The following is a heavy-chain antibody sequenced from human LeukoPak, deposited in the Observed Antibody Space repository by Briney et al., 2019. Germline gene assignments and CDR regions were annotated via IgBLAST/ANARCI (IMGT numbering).Heavy chain of an antibody. Sequence: ASVTVSCTASGYTFTSYYVHWVRQAPGQGLEWMGIINPSGGSTSYAQKFQGRVTMTRDTSTSTVYMELSSLRSEDTAVYYCARVRGIVVVPAAPPRLGNWFDPWGQGTLVTVSS. D-gene: IGHD2-2*01. V-gene: IGHV1-46*01. CDR3: ARVRGIVVVPAAPPRLGNWFDP. J-gene: IGHJ5*02. CDR1: GYTFTSYY. CDR2: INPSGGST.